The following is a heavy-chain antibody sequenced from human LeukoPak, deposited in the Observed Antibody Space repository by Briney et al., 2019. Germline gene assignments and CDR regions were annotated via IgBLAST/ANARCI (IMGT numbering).Heavy chain of an antibody. Sequence: PSETLSLTCTVSGGSISSGSYYWSWIRQPAGKGLEWIGRIYTSGSTNYNPSLKSRVTISVDTSKNQFSLKLSSVTAADTAVYYCARNRGVCTGGSCYSYWFDPWGQGTLVTVSS. J-gene: IGHJ5*02. CDR3: ARNRGVCTGGSCYSYWFDP. CDR2: IYTSGST. CDR1: GGSISSGSYY. D-gene: IGHD2-15*01. V-gene: IGHV4-61*02.